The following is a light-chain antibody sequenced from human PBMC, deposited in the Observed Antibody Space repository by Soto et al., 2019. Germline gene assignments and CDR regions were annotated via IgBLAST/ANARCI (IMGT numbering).Light chain of an antibody. CDR3: QQYGSSPIT. CDR2: GVS. J-gene: IGKJ3*01. V-gene: IGKV3-20*01. Sequence: IVLTRSPGTLSLSPVEIGTLSCRASQTGSNSYLAWYQQKSGQAPRLLIYGVSTRATGTPDRFSGSGSGTDFTLTISRLEPEDFAVYYCQQYGSSPITFGPGTKVDIK. CDR1: QTGSNSY.